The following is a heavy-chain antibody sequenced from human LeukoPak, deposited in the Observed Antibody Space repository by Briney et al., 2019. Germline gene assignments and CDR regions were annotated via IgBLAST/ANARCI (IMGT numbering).Heavy chain of an antibody. V-gene: IGHV3-23*01. CDR2: ISGSGGST. D-gene: IGHD3-3*01. CDR1: GFTFSSYA. J-gene: IGHJ4*02. CDR3: AKDPRFLEYYFDY. Sequence: GGSLRLSCAASGFTFSSYAMSWVRQAPGKGLEWVSAISGSGGSTYYTDSVKGRFTISRDNSKNTLYLQMNSLRAEDTAVYYCAKDPRFLEYYFDYWGQGTLVTVSS.